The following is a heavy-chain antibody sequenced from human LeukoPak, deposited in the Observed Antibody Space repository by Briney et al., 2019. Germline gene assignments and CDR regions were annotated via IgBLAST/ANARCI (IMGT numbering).Heavy chain of an antibody. CDR1: GYSFTSYW. J-gene: IGHJ5*02. CDR2: IYPGDSDT. D-gene: IGHD3-10*01. Sequence: GESLKISGKGSGYSFTSYWIGWVRQMPGKGLEWMGIIYPGDSDTRYSPSFQGQVTISADKSISTAYLQWSSLKASDTAMYYCARIPVLLWFGELLSWFDLWGQGTLVTVSS. V-gene: IGHV5-51*01. CDR3: ARIPVLLWFGELLSWFDL.